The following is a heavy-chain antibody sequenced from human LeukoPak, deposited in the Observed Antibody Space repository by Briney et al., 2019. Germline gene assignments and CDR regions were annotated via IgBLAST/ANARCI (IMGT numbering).Heavy chain of an antibody. J-gene: IGHJ5*02. D-gene: IGHD2-2*01. Sequence: ASVKVSCRASGYTFTGYYIHWVRQAPGQGLEWMGWINPNSGGTDYAQKFQDRVTMTRNTSISTAYMELSRLRSDDTAVYYCARELLPAVTEGWFDPWGQGTLVTVSS. CDR3: ARELLPAVTEGWFDP. CDR1: GYTFTGYY. CDR2: INPNSGGT. V-gene: IGHV1-2*02.